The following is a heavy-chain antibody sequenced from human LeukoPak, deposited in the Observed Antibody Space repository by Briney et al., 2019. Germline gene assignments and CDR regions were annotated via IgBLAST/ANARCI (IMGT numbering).Heavy chain of an antibody. Sequence: SETLSLTCAVYGGSFSGYYWSWIRQPPGKGLEWIGEINHSGSTNYNPSLKSRVTISVDTSKNQFSLKLSSVTAADTAVYYCAREAAAARSKFDNWGQGTLVTVSS. CDR3: AREAAAARSKFDN. J-gene: IGHJ4*02. CDR1: GGSFSGYY. CDR2: INHSGST. D-gene: IGHD6-6*01. V-gene: IGHV4-34*01.